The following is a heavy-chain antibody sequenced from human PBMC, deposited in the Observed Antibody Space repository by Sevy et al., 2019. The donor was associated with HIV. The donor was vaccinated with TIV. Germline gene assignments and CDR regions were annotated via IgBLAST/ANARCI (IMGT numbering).Heavy chain of an antibody. CDR2: IYYSGNT. V-gene: IGHV4-39*01. CDR3: ARVVDFWSGYLDY. Sequence: SETLSITCTVSGDSISSSTYHWGWIRQSPGKGLELIGNIYYSGNTNYNPSLTSRATISVDTSKNQFSLNLTSVTAADTAVYYCARVVDFWSGYLDYWGQGTLVTVSS. CDR1: GDSISSSTYH. J-gene: IGHJ4*01. D-gene: IGHD3-3*01.